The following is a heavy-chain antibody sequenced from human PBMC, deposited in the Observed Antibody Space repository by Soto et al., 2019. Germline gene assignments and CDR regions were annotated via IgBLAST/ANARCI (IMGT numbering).Heavy chain of an antibody. D-gene: IGHD3-22*01. CDR2: IYYSGST. CDR3: ARASGDSSGYSFDY. Sequence: TLSLTCTVSGGSISSGGYYWSWIRQPPGKGLEWMGYIYYSGSTYYNPSLTSRVTISLDTSKSQFSLTLSSVTAADTAVYYCARASGDSSGYSFDYWGQGTLVTVSS. V-gene: IGHV4-30-4*01. CDR1: GGSISSGGYY. J-gene: IGHJ4*02.